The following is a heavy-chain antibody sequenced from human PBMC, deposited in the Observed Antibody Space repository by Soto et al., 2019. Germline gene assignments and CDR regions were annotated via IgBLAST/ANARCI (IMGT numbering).Heavy chain of an antibody. V-gene: IGHV3-30*14. CDR3: ARLDKFNGGGS. D-gene: IGHD6-19*01. J-gene: IGHJ4*02. CDR1: GFTFSSYA. CDR2: VSHDGKSG. Sequence: QVQLVESGGGVVQPGRSLRLSCAASGFTFSSYAMQWVRRAPGKGLEWVAAVSHDGKSGFYADSVSGRFTVSRDNANSLVYLQMDRLRPEDTDLFYCARLDKFNGGGSWGQGTAVTVSS.